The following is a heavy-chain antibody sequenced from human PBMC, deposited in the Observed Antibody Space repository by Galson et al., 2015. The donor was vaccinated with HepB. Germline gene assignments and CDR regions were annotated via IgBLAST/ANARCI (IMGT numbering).Heavy chain of an antibody. V-gene: IGHV3-48*02. D-gene: IGHD3-22*01. J-gene: IGHJ4*02. Sequence: LRLSCAASGFTFRSYSMNWVRQAPGKGLEWVSYISSGSSTIYYADSVKGRFTISRDNVKNSLYLQMNSLRDEDTAVHYCARDLANYSDSSGYYHVHQYFDYWGQGTLVTVSS. CDR3: ARDLANYSDSSGYYHVHQYFDY. CDR1: GFTFRSYS. CDR2: ISSGSSTI.